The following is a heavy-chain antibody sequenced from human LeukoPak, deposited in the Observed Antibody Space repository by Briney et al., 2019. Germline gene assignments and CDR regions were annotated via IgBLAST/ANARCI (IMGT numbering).Heavy chain of an antibody. D-gene: IGHD6-13*01. CDR1: GGSISSSSYY. CDR2: IYHTGST. V-gene: IGHV4-61*05. CDR3: ARQNPEAAGQGLDY. Sequence: NPSETLSLTCTVSGGSISSSSYYWSWIRQPPGKGLEWIGYIYHTGSTNYNPSLKSRVTISVDTSKNQFSLRLSSVTAADTAVYYCARQNPEAAGQGLDYWGQGALVTVSS. J-gene: IGHJ4*02.